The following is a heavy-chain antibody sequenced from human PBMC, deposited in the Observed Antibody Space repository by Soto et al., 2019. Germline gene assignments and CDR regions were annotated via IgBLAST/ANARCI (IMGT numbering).Heavy chain of an antibody. J-gene: IGHJ4*02. Sequence: EVQLVESGGDLVQPGGSLRLSCAASGFTFSNYWMHWVRQAPGKGLVWVSRINNDGSITTYADSVKGRFTISRDNAKNTMYLQMDSLRDEDTAVYHCARGESQWLVRWGQGTLVTVSS. CDR2: INNDGSIT. D-gene: IGHD6-19*01. CDR3: ARGESQWLVR. V-gene: IGHV3-74*01. CDR1: GFTFSNYW.